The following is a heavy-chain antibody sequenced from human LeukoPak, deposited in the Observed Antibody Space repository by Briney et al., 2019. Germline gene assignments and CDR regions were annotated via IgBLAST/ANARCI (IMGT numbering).Heavy chain of an antibody. CDR1: GGSISSYY. Sequence: SETLSLTCIVSGGSISSYYWSWIRQPPGKGLEWIGYIYYSGSTNYNPSLKSRVTISVDTSKNQFSLKLSSVTAADTAVYYCARLRIAPVYDYYYYGMDVWGQGTTVTVSS. CDR2: IYYSGST. J-gene: IGHJ6*02. D-gene: IGHD6-13*01. CDR3: ARLRIAPVYDYYYYGMDV. V-gene: IGHV4-59*08.